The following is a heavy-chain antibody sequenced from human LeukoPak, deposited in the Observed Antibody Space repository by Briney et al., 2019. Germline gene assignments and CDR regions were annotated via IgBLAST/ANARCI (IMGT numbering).Heavy chain of an antibody. Sequence: GGSLRLSCAASGFTFSSYGMHWVRQAPGKGLEWVAVISYDGSNKYYADSVKGRFTISRDNSKNTLYLQMSSLRAEDTAVYYCAKDPSVVVINYFDYWGQGTLVTVSS. CDR2: ISYDGSNK. V-gene: IGHV3-30*18. CDR1: GFTFSSYG. CDR3: AKDPSVVVINYFDY. J-gene: IGHJ4*02. D-gene: IGHD3-22*01.